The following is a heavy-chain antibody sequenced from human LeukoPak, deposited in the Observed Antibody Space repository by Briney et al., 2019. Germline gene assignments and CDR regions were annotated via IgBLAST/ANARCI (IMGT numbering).Heavy chain of an antibody. D-gene: IGHD4-17*01. CDR2: MFYSGRF. CDR3: AREEYGDYTVD. Sequence: SETLSLTCTVSGGSISGYYWSWIRQPPGKGLEWIVYMFYSGRFNYNPSLKSRVTISVDTSKNQFSLKLSSVTAADTAVYYCAREEYGDYTVDWGQGTLITVSS. V-gene: IGHV4-59*01. CDR1: GGSISGYY. J-gene: IGHJ4*02.